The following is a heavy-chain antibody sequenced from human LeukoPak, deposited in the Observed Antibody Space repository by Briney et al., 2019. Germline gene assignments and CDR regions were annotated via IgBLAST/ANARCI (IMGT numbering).Heavy chain of an antibody. CDR1: GFTFSSYS. D-gene: IGHD5-12*01. Sequence: GGSLRRSCAASGFTFSSYSMNWVRQAPGNGLEWVSYISSSSSTIYYADSVKGRFTISRDNGKNSLYLQMNSLRAEDTAVYYCARDHGGYDWIGYFDYWGQGTLVTVSS. V-gene: IGHV3-48*01. J-gene: IGHJ4*02. CDR2: ISSSSSTI. CDR3: ARDHGGYDWIGYFDY.